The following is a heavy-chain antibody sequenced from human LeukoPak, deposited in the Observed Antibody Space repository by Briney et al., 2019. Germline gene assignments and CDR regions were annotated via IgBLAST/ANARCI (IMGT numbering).Heavy chain of an antibody. V-gene: IGHV1-69*13. CDR1: GGTFSSYA. Sequence: SVKVSCRASGGTFSSYAISWVRQAPGQGLEWMGGIIPIFGTANYAQKFQGRVTITADESTSTAYMELSSLRSEDTAVYYCAMGVTRKVVAAAHDAFDIWGQGTMVTVSS. CDR3: AMGVTRKVVAAAHDAFDI. CDR2: IIPIFGTA. J-gene: IGHJ3*02. D-gene: IGHD2-15*01.